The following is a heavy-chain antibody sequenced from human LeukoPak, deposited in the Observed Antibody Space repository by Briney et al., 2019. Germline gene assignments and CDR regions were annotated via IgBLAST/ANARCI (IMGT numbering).Heavy chain of an antibody. Sequence: GGSLRLSCAASGFTFSDYYMSWIRQAPGKGLEWVANIKHDGSEKYYVDPVKGRFTISRDNAKNSLYLQMNSLRVEDTAVYYCARDDFFGSDYWGQGTLVTVSS. V-gene: IGHV3-7*03. CDR2: IKHDGSEK. D-gene: IGHD1-26*01. J-gene: IGHJ4*02. CDR3: ARDDFFGSDY. CDR1: GFTFSDYY.